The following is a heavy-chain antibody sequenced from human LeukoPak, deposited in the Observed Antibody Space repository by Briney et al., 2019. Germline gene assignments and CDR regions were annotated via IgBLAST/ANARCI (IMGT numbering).Heavy chain of an antibody. J-gene: IGHJ3*02. CDR2: IYPGDSDT. CDR1: GYSFTSYW. V-gene: IGHV5-51*01. CDR3: ARRDSSDWYGTSDAFDI. Sequence: GASLQISCKGSGYSFTSYWIGWVRQMPGKGLEWMGIIYPGDSDTTYSPSFQGQVTISADKSISTAYLQWSSLKASDTAMYYCARRDSSDWYGTSDAFDIWGQGTMVTVSS. D-gene: IGHD6-19*01.